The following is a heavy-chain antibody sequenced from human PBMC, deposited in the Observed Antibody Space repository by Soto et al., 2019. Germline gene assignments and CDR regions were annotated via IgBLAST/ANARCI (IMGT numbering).Heavy chain of an antibody. Sequence: HTLSLTCAITGDSVSSNSAGWSWVRQSPSRGLEWLGRTYYRSKWYYEYAVSVRGRITINPDTSKNQYSLQLNSVTPEDTAVYFCVRGEQHTRRTVDYWGPGILVTRSS. CDR3: VRGEQHTRRTVDY. D-gene: IGHD1-26*01. CDR2: TYYRSKWYY. V-gene: IGHV6-1*01. CDR1: GDSVSSNSAG. J-gene: IGHJ4*01.